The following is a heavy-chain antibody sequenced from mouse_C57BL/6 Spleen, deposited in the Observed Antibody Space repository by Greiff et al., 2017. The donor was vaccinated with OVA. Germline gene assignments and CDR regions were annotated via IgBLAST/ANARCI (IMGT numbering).Heavy chain of an antibody. Sequence: QESGPGLVKPSQSLSLTCSVTGYSITSGYYWNWIRQFPGNKLEWMGYISYDGSNNYNPSLKNRISITRDTSKNQFFLKLNSVTTEDTATYYCALIYYYGSSPFDYWGQGTTLTVSS. J-gene: IGHJ2*01. D-gene: IGHD1-1*01. CDR2: ISYDGSN. V-gene: IGHV3-6*01. CDR1: GYSITSGYY. CDR3: ALIYYYGSSPFDY.